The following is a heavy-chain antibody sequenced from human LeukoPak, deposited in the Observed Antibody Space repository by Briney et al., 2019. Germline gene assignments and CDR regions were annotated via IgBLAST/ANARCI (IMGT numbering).Heavy chain of an antibody. CDR3: ARVPMTTYYYDSRTLYYFDY. J-gene: IGHJ4*02. Sequence: ASVKVSCKASGYTFTSYYMHWVRQAPGQGLEWMGIINPSGGSTSYAQKFQGRVTMTRDTSTSTVYMELSSLRSEDTAVYYCARVPMTTYYYDSRTLYYFDYWGQGTLVTVSS. V-gene: IGHV1-46*01. D-gene: IGHD3-22*01. CDR1: GYTFTSYY. CDR2: INPSGGST.